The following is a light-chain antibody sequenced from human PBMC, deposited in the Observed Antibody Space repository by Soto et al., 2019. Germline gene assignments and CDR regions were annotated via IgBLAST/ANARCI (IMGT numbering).Light chain of an antibody. CDR3: QQSYSTPLT. V-gene: IGKV1-39*01. Sequence: DIQMTQSPSSLSASVGDRVTITCRASQSISSYLNWYQQKPGKAPKLLIYAASSLQSGVPSRFSGSGSGTDFPLNISSLQPEDFATYYCQQSYSTPLTFGQRTRLEIK. CDR1: QSISSY. CDR2: AAS. J-gene: IGKJ5*01.